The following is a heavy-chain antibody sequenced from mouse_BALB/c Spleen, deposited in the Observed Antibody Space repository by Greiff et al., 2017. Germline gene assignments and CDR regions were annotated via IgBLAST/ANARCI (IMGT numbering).Heavy chain of an antibody. CDR1: GYSITSDYA. CDR3: AREDEEGYAMDY. V-gene: IGHV3-2*02. J-gene: IGHJ4*01. Sequence: EVQLQESGPGLVKPSQSLSLTCTVTGYSITSDYAWNWIRQFPGNKLEWMGYISYSGSTSYNPSLKSRISITRDTSKNQFFLQLNSVTTEDTATYYCAREDEEGYAMDYWGQGTSVTVSS. CDR2: ISYSGST.